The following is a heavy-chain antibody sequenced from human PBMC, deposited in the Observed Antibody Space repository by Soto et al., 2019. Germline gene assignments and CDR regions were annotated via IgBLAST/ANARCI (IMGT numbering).Heavy chain of an antibody. CDR1: GYSFTSYW. J-gene: IGHJ5*02. D-gene: IGHD3-10*01. Sequence: EVQLVQSGAEVKTPGESLKISCKGSGYSFTSYWIGWVRQMPGKGLEWMGIIYPGDSDTRYSPSFQGQVTISADKSVSTAYLQWSSLKASDTAIYYCARHSRRGGSGSYYNAWFDLWGQGTLVTVSS. CDR2: IYPGDSDT. CDR3: ARHSRRGGSGSYYNAWFDL. V-gene: IGHV5-51*01.